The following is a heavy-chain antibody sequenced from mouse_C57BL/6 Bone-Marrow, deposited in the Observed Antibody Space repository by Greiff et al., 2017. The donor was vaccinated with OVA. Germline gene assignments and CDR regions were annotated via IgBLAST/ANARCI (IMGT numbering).Heavy chain of an antibody. D-gene: IGHD2-4*01. V-gene: IGHV5-4*01. J-gene: IGHJ4*01. CDR2: ISDGGSYT. Sequence: EVHLVESGGGLVKPGGSLKLSCAASGFTFSSYAMSWVRQTPEKRLEWVATISDGGSYTYYPDNVKGRFTISRDNAKNNLYLQMSHLKSEDTAMYYCARFYYDYDGHYYAMDYWGQGTSVTVSS. CDR3: ARFYYDYDGHYYAMDY. CDR1: GFTFSSYA.